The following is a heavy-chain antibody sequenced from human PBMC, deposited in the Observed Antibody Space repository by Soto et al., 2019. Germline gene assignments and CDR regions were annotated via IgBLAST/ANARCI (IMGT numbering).Heavy chain of an antibody. D-gene: IGHD2-21*02. V-gene: IGHV4-4*02. J-gene: IGHJ5*02. CDR1: GGTVASSHW. CDR3: AREIVTAGGNNYFDP. Sequence: QVQLQESGPRLVKPSGSLSLTCGVSGGTVASSHWWSWVRQSPSRGLEWIGNVYHTGDTNFNPSLQSRVTSTVDKSNNQFSLRLTSLTAADTAVYFCAREIVTAGGNNYFDPWGPGTLVTVSS. CDR2: VYHTGDT.